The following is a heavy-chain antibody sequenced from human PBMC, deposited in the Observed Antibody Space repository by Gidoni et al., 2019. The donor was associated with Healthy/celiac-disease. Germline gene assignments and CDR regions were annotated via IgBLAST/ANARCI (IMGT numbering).Heavy chain of an antibody. D-gene: IGHD3-3*01. CDR1: GYPFTSYD. CDR3: AGFGSYYDFFSGEVYNWFDP. Sequence: QVQLVQSGAEVKKPGASVKVSCKASGYPFTSYDINWVRQATGHGLEWMGWMNPNSGNTGYAQKFQGRVTMTRNTSISTAYMELSSLRSEDTAVYYCAGFGSYYDFFSGEVYNWFDPWGQGTLVTVSS. CDR2: MNPNSGNT. J-gene: IGHJ5*02. V-gene: IGHV1-8*01.